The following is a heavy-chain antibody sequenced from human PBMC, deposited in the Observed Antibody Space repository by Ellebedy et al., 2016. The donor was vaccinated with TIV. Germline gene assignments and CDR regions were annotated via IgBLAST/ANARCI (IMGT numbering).Heavy chain of an antibody. CDR1: GGSISSYY. D-gene: IGHD7-27*01. Sequence: SETLSLXXTVSGGSISSYYWGWIRQPPGKGLEWIGSIYYSGSTYYNPSLKSRVTISVDTSKNQFSLKLSSVTAADTAVYYCARSWGSGWYFDLWGRGTLVTVSS. V-gene: IGHV4-39*01. CDR3: ARSWGSGWYFDL. CDR2: IYYSGST. J-gene: IGHJ2*01.